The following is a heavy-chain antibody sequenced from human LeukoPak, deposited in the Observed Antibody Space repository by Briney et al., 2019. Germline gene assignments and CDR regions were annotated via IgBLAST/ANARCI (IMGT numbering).Heavy chain of an antibody. Sequence: ASVKVSCKASGYTFTSYGISWVRQAPGQGLEWMGWISAYSGNTNYAQKLQGRVTMTTDTSTSTAYMELRSLRSDETAVYYCARDRSPYYGDYTYSDAFDIWGQGTMVTVSS. CDR3: ARDRSPYYGDYTYSDAFDI. V-gene: IGHV1-18*01. CDR2: ISAYSGNT. D-gene: IGHD4-17*01. CDR1: GYTFTSYG. J-gene: IGHJ3*02.